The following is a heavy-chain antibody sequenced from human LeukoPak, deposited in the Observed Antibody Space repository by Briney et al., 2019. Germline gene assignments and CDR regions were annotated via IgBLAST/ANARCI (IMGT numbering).Heavy chain of an antibody. J-gene: IGHJ4*02. D-gene: IGHD1-26*01. CDR3: ARGQSYSFYFDY. V-gene: IGHV1-69*06. Sequence: SVKVSCKASGGTFTSYAISWVRQAPGQGLEWMGGIIPIFGTANYAQKFQGRVTITADKSTSTAYMELSSLRSEDTAVYYCARGQSYSFYFDYWGQGTLVTVSS. CDR2: IIPIFGTA. CDR1: GGTFTSYA.